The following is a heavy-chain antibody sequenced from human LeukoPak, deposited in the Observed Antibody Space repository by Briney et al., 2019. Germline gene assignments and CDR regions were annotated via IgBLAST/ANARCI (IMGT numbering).Heavy chain of an antibody. D-gene: IGHD3-22*01. CDR1: GGSISSYY. J-gene: IGHJ4*02. CDR2: IYTSGST. Sequence: SETLSLTCTVSGGSISSYYWSWIRQPAGKGLEWIGRIYTSGSTNYNPSLKSRVTISVDTSKNQFSLKLSSVTAADTAVYYCARGYYDSSGYYSHFDYWGQGTLVTVSS. V-gene: IGHV4-4*07. CDR3: ARGYYDSSGYYSHFDY.